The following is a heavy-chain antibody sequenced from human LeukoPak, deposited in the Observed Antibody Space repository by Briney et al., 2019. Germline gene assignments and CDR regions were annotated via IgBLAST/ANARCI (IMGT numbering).Heavy chain of an antibody. CDR3: ARLGNWGGNAFDI. CDR1: GFIFTTYW. D-gene: IGHD7-27*01. Sequence: PGGSLRLSCAASGFIFTTYWMSWVRQAPGKGLEWVANLKHDGSDKYYVDSVKGRFTIFRDNAKNSLYLQLNSLRAEDTAVYYCARLGNWGGNAFDIWGQGTMVTVSS. V-gene: IGHV3-7*01. J-gene: IGHJ3*02. CDR2: LKHDGSDK.